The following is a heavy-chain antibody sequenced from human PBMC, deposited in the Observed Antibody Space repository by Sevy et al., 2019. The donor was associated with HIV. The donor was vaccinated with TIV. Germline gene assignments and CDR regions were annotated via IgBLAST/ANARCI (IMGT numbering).Heavy chain of an antibody. Sequence: LSLTCAASGFTFSNYWMSWVRQAPGKGLEWVANIKRDGSEKYYMASVKGRFTISRDNAKNSLYLQINSLRAEDTAMYYCARDCSSTSCLWGLDVWGQWTTVTVSS. CDR2: IKRDGSEK. CDR1: GFTFSNYW. CDR3: ARDCSSTSCLWGLDV. D-gene: IGHD2-2*01. J-gene: IGHJ6*02. V-gene: IGHV3-7*03.